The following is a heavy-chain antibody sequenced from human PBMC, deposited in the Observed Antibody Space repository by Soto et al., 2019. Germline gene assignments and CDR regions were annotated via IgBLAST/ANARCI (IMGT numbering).Heavy chain of an antibody. Sequence: EVQLVESGGGLVQPGGSLRLSCAASGFTFSSYEMNWVRQAPGKGLEWVSYISSSGSTIYYADSVKGRFTISRDNAKNSLYLQINSLRAEEAAVYYCARDQKVAFQHWGQGTLVTVSS. D-gene: IGHD2-15*01. CDR2: ISSSGSTI. CDR1: GFTFSSYE. J-gene: IGHJ1*01. CDR3: ARDQKVAFQH. V-gene: IGHV3-48*03.